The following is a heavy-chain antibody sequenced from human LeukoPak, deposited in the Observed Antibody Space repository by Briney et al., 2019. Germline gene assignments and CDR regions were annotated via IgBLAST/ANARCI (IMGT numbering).Heavy chain of an antibody. D-gene: IGHD6-13*01. CDR1: GYTFTGYY. J-gene: IGHJ4*02. V-gene: IGHV1-2*04. CDR3: ARVPRIAAAGTAWFDY. CDR2: INPNSGGT. Sequence: ASVKVSCKASGYTFTGYYMHWVRQAPGQGLEWMGWINPNSGGTNYAQKFQGWVTMTRDTSISTAYMELSRLRSDDTAVYYCARVPRIAAAGTAWFDYWGQGTLVTVSS.